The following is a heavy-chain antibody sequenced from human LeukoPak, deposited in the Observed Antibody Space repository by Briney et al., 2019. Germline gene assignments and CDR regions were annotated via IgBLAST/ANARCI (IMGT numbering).Heavy chain of an antibody. J-gene: IGHJ4*02. V-gene: IGHV2-5*01. Sequence: SGPTLVKPTQTLTLTCTFSGFSLSTSGVGVGWIRQPPGKALEWLALIYWNDDKRYSPSLKSRLTITKDTSKNQVVLTMTNMDPVDTATYYCAHYRRFSYYYDSRGYIYWGQGTLVTVSS. CDR1: GFSLSTSGVG. CDR3: AHYRRFSYYYDSRGYIY. D-gene: IGHD3-22*01. CDR2: IYWNDDK.